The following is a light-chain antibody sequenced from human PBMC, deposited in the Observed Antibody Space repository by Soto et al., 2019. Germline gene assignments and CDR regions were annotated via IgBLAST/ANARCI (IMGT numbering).Light chain of an antibody. V-gene: IGKV1-5*03. J-gene: IGKJ2*01. CDR2: KAS. CDR3: QQYNSYSYT. CDR1: QSISSW. Sequence: DIQMTQSPSTLSASVGDRVTITCRASQSISSWLAWYQQKPGKAPKLLIYKASSLESGVPSRFSGSGSGTEFPLTISRLAAYDFATYYCQQYNSYSYTFGQGTKLEIK.